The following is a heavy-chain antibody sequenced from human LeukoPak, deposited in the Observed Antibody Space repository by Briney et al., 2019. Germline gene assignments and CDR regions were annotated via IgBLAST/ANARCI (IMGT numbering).Heavy chain of an antibody. V-gene: IGHV4-39*01. Sequence: SETLSLTCTVSGGSISTSNYYWGWIRQPPGKGLEWIGNTFYSGSTYYSPSLRSRVTISLDTSRNQFSLKLSSVTAADTAVYYCARHPRIAAAGAIDYWGQGTLVTVSS. CDR3: ARHPRIAAAGAIDY. CDR2: TFYSGST. J-gene: IGHJ4*02. D-gene: IGHD6-13*01. CDR1: GGSISTSNYY.